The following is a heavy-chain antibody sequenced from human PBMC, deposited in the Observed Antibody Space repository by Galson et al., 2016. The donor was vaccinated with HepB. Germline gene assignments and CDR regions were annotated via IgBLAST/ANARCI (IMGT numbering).Heavy chain of an antibody. CDR1: GFTFGSYA. J-gene: IGHJ4*02. D-gene: IGHD1-26*01. CDR3: AKGAAGGTYSALDY. CDR2: ISSSGGTT. V-gene: IGHV3-23*01. Sequence: SLRLSCAASGFTFGSYAMTWIRQAPGKGLEWVSSISSSGGTTYYTESVKGRFTISRDGSESTLYVHMDGLRVEDTAVYYCAKGAAGGTYSALDYWGRGALVTVSS.